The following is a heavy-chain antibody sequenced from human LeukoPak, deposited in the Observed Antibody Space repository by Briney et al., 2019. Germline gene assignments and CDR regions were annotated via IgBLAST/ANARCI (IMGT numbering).Heavy chain of an antibody. D-gene: IGHD2-2*01. CDR3: AKDSHCSSTSCYDYYYYYMDV. CDR1: RFTFWSYG. Sequence: GGSLRLSCAASRFTFWSYGMYWGRQAPGKGLEWVAFIRFDGSIKYYADSVKGRFTISRDNSKNTLYLQMNSLIAEDTAVYYCAKDSHCSSTSCYDYYYYYMDVWGKGTTVTVSS. V-gene: IGHV3-30*02. J-gene: IGHJ6*03. CDR2: IRFDGSIK.